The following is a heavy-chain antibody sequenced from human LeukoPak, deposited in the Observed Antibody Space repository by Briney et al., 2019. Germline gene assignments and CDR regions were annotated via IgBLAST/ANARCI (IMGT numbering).Heavy chain of an antibody. J-gene: IGHJ4*02. CDR2: ISSSSSYI. CDR3: ARVAYSSSWAHLDY. D-gene: IGHD6-13*01. V-gene: IGHV3-21*01. CDR1: GFTFSSYS. Sequence: PGGSLRLSCAAPGFTFSSYSMNWVRQAPGKGLEWVSSISSSSSYIYYADSVKGRFTISRDNAKNSLYLQMNSLRAEDTAVYYCARVAYSSSWAHLDYWGQGTLVTVSS.